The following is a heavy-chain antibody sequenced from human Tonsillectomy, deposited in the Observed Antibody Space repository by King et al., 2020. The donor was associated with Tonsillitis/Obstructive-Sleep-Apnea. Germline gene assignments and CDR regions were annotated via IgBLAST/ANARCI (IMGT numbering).Heavy chain of an antibody. Sequence: VTLKESGPVLVKPTETLTLTCTVSGFSLSNPRMGVSWIRQPPGKALEWLAHIFSNDGKSYSTSLKGRLTISKDTSRSQVVLTMTNMEPVDTPTYYCARTRRPTVVTNSYYSYSGMDVWGQGTTVTVSS. J-gene: IGHJ6*02. D-gene: IGHD4-23*01. CDR1: GFSLSNPRMG. CDR3: ARTRRPTVVTNSYYSYSGMDV. CDR2: IFSNDGK. V-gene: IGHV2-26*01.